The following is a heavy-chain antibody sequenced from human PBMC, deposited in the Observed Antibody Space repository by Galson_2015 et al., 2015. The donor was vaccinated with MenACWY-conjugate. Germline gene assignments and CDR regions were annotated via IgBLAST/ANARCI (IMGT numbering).Heavy chain of an antibody. CDR2: ISSSSSNI. J-gene: IGHJ6*02. V-gene: IGHV3-48*04. CDR3: ARIRSYDILTGYPNEYYYGMDV. D-gene: IGHD3-9*01. CDR1: GFTFTSYS. Sequence: SLRLSCAASGFTFTSYSMNWVRQAPGKGLGWVSYISSSSSNIYYADSVKGRFTISRDNAKNSLYLQMNSLRAEDTAVYYCARIRSYDILTGYPNEYYYGMDVRGQGTTVTVSS.